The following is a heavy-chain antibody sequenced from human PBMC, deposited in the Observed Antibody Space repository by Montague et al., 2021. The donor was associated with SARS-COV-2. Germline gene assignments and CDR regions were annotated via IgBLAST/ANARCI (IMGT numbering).Heavy chain of an antibody. V-gene: IGHV3-23*01. CDR2: IIGSGGNT. Sequence: SLRLSCAASGFTFTISAMSWVRQAPGKGLEWVATIIGSGGNTFYGDSVKGRLTISRDNSKNMVFLQMNSLRAEDTAIYYCAKRGEFDLWGRGTLVTVSS. CDR1: GFTFTISA. D-gene: IGHD3-16*01. J-gene: IGHJ5*02. CDR3: AKRGEFDL.